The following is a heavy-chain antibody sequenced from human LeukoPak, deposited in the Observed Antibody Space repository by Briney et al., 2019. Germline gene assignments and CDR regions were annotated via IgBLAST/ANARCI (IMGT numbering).Heavy chain of an antibody. J-gene: IGHJ4*02. V-gene: IGHV3-53*01. CDR3: TTHAGHTSYELLNFDF. CDR1: GFTVSSNY. Sequence: GGSLRLSCAASGFTVSSNYMSWVRQAPGKGLEWVSIIYGAGNTNYADSARGRFTISRDNSKNTLYLQMNSLRAEDTAVYYCTTHAGHTSYELLNFDFWGQGTPVTVSS. CDR2: IYGAGNT. D-gene: IGHD2-15*01.